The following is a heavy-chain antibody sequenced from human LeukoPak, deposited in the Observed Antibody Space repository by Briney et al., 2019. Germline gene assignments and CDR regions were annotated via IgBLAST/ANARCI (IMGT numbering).Heavy chain of an antibody. CDR1: GYTFTSYA. CDR2: INAGNGNT. CDR3: ARDRWYYGSGSPNDY. V-gene: IGHV1-3*01. Sequence: ASVKVSCKASGYTFTSYAMHWVRQAPGHRLEWMGWINAGNGNTKYSQKFQGRVTITRDTSASTAYMELSSLRSEDTAVYYCARDRWYYGSGSPNDYWGQGTLVTVSS. D-gene: IGHD3-10*01. J-gene: IGHJ4*02.